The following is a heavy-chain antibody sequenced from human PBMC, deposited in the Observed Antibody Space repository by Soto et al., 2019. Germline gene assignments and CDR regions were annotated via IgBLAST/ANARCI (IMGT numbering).Heavy chain of an antibody. CDR3: ARENVDTAMVTGDYYYYYGMDV. J-gene: IGHJ6*02. CDR2: IIPIFGTA. V-gene: IGHV1-69*06. Sequence: SVKVSCKASGGTFSSYAISWVRQAPGQGLEWMGGIIPIFGTANYAQNFQGRVTITAGTSKNQFSLLLNSVTPEDTAVYYCARENVDTAMVTGDYYYYYGMDVWGQGTTVTSP. CDR1: GGTFSSYA. D-gene: IGHD5-18*01.